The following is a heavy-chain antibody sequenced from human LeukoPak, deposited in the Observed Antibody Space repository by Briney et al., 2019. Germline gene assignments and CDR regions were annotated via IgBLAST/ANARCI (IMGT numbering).Heavy chain of an antibody. CDR1: GYTLTELS. Sequence: GASVKVSCKVSGYTLTELSMHWVRQAPGKGLEWMGGFDPEDGETIYAQKFQGRVTMTEDTSTDTAYMELSSLRSEDTAVYYRARDQTVTQEYYFDYWGQGTLVTVSS. CDR3: ARDQTVTQEYYFDY. J-gene: IGHJ4*02. D-gene: IGHD4-17*01. CDR2: FDPEDGET. V-gene: IGHV1-24*01.